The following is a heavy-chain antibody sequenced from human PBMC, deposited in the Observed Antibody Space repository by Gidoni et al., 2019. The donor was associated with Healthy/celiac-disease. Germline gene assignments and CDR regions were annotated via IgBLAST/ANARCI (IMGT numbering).Heavy chain of an antibody. D-gene: IGHD2-21*01. CDR3: ARGGDGGAFDI. Sequence: VQLVQSGAEVNKPGAAVKVSCKPSGYTFTSYDIDRVRQATGPGLEWMGWMNPNSGNTGYAKKVQGRVTMTRNTSISTAYMELSSLRSEDTAVYDCARGGDGGAFDIWGQGTMVTVSS. J-gene: IGHJ3*02. V-gene: IGHV1-8*01. CDR2: MNPNSGNT. CDR1: GYTFTSYD.